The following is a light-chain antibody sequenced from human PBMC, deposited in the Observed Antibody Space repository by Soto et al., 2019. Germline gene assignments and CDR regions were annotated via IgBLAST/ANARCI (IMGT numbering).Light chain of an antibody. CDR3: QHYHDSRYT. CDR2: AAS. J-gene: IGKJ2*01. CDR1: QSVSSSY. Sequence: EIVLTQSPGTLSLSPGERATLSCRASQSVSSSYLAWYQQKPGQTPRLLIYAASSRATGIPDRFSGSGSGTDFTLTISRLEPEDFAVYYCQHYHDSRYTFGQGTKLEIK. V-gene: IGKV3-20*01.